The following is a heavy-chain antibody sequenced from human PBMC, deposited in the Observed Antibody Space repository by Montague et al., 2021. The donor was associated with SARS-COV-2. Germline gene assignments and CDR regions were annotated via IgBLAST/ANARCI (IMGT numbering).Heavy chain of an antibody. CDR2: INYSGST. V-gene: IGHV4-59*01. CDR1: GDSMNNYY. CDR3: ARAPIYRSSWYAYFDY. J-gene: IGHJ4*02. D-gene: IGHD6-13*01. Sequence: SETLSLTCTVSGDSMNNYYWSWIRQPPGKGLEWIGYINYSGSTHYNPSLQSRVTLSKDTSKNQFSLRLTSVTAADTAMYFCARAPIYRSSWYAYFDYWGQGTLSPSPQ.